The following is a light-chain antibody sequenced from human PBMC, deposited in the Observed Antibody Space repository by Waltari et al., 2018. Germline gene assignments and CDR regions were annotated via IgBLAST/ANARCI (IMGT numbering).Light chain of an antibody. Sequence: QSVLTQPPSVSAAPGQKVTISCSGSNSNIGTNYVSWYQHLPGTAPKVLIYENNKRPSGIPDRCAASKSGTSTTLDITGLQAGDEADYHCGTWDSSLSAHVFGTGTRVTVL. J-gene: IGLJ1*01. CDR2: ENN. CDR3: GTWDSSLSAHV. V-gene: IGLV1-51*01. CDR1: NSNIGTNY.